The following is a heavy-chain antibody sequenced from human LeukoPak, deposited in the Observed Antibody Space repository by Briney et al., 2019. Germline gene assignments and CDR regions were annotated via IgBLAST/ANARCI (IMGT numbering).Heavy chain of an antibody. J-gene: IGHJ4*02. CDR1: GYTLNTYY. CDR3: ARDDTIAEGIGFEY. V-gene: IGHV1-46*02. D-gene: IGHD1-26*01. CDR2: INPSDGWT. Sequence: ASVKVSCKASGYTLNTYYIHWVRQAPGRGLEWLAIINPSDGWTNYAQKFKGRVAVTGDTATSTVYMELSRLRSDDTAVYYCARDDTIAEGIGFEYWGQGTLVTVSP.